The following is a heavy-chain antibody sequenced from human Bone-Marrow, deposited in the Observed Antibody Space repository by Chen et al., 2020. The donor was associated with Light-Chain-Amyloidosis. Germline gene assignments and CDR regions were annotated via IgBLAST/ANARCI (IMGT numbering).Heavy chain of an antibody. Sequence: QLQLQESGPRLVKSSGTLSLTCTVSGGSIMSSSNFWGWLRQAPGKGLEWIGSIYYSGNTYMNSSLKNRVAMSVDTSNNQFSLRLNSVTAADTAVYYCARGRPGRLLYYMDVWGKGATVTVSS. CDR3: ARGRPGRLLYYMDV. V-gene: IGHV4-39*07. J-gene: IGHJ6*03. CDR1: GGSIMSSSNF. CDR2: IYYSGNT. D-gene: IGHD2-15*01.